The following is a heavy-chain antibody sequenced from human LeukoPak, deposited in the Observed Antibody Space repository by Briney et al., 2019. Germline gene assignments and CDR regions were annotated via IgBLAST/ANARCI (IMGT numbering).Heavy chain of an antibody. J-gene: IGHJ4*02. CDR2: INWNGGST. Sequence: GGSLRLSCAASGFTFSDYGLSWVRQAPGKGLGWVSGINWNGGSTGYADSVKGRFTISRDNAKNSLYLQMNSLRAEDTALYYCAREDIGYPGSYNYWAQGTLVTVSS. V-gene: IGHV3-20*04. CDR1: GFTFSDYG. CDR3: AREDIGYPGSYNY. D-gene: IGHD3-10*01.